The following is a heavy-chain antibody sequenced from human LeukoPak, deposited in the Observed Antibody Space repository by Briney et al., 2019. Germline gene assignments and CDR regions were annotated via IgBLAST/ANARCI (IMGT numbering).Heavy chain of an antibody. CDR1: GFPLNDYG. V-gene: IGHV3-20*01. J-gene: IGHJ3*02. CDR3: ARDHTAGDAFDI. D-gene: IGHD6-13*01. CDR2: INWNGGST. Sequence: TGGSLRLSCAASGFPLNDYGMSWVRQAPGKGLEWVSGINWNGGSTGYADSVKGRFTISRDNAKNSLYLQMNSLRAEDTALYHCARDHTAGDAFDIWGQGTMVTVSS.